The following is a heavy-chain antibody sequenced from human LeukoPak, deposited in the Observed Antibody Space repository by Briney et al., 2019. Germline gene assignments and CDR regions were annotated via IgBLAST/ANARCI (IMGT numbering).Heavy chain of an antibody. CDR1: GGTFSSYA. V-gene: IGHV1-69*01. J-gene: IGHJ3*02. Sequence: GSSVKVSCKASGGTFSSYAISWVRQAPGQGLEWMGGIIPIFGTANYAQKFQGRVTITADESTSTAYMELSSLRSEDTAVYYCARGNYYGSGIYYKHAFDMWGQGTMVTVSS. CDR2: IIPIFGTA. D-gene: IGHD3-10*01. CDR3: ARGNYYGSGIYYKHAFDM.